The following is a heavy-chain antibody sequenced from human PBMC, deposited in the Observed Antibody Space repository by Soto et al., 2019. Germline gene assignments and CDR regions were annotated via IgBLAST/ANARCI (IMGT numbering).Heavy chain of an antibody. CDR3: ARGGAMGVDY. CDR2: IYFDGITT. Sequence: GGSLRLSCTASGFTFNTHWMHWVRQAPGKGLVWVSRIYFDGITTNYADSVKGRLTVSRDNAKNTVYLHVNTLRDEDTAVYYCARGGAMGVDYWGQGTLVTAPQ. V-gene: IGHV3-74*01. J-gene: IGHJ4*02. D-gene: IGHD1-26*01. CDR1: GFTFNTHW.